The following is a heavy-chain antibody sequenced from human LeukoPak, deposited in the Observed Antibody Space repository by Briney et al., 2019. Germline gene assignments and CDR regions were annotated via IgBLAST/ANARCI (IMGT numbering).Heavy chain of an antibody. CDR1: GFTFSSYA. D-gene: IGHD2-2*01. CDR3: AKGVTYCSSTSCRVRVDAFDI. Sequence: LAGGSLRLSCAASGFTFSSYAMSWVRQAPGKGLEWVSAISGSGGSTYYADSVKGRFTISRDNSKNTLYLQMNSLRAEDTAVYYCAKGVTYCSSTSCRVRVDAFDIWGQGTMVTVSS. V-gene: IGHV3-23*01. J-gene: IGHJ3*02. CDR2: ISGSGGST.